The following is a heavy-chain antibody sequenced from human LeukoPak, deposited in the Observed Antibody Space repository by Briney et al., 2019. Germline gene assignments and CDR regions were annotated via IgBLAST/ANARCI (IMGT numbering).Heavy chain of an antibody. D-gene: IGHD2-2*01. CDR3: ARGGYCSSTSCSNWFDP. CDR2: IIPIFGTA. V-gene: IGHV1-69*06. CDR1: GGTFSSYA. Sequence: ASVKVSCKASGGTFSSYAISWVRQAPGQGLEWMGGIIPIFGTANYAQKFQGRVTITADKSTSTAYMELSSLRSEDTAVYYCARGGYCSSTSCSNWFDPWGQGTLVTVSS. J-gene: IGHJ5*02.